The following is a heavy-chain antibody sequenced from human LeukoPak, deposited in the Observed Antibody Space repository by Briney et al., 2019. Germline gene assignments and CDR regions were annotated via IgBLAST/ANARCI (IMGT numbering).Heavy chain of an antibody. CDR3: AREYPPRYYYDSSGYLDY. J-gene: IGHJ4*02. D-gene: IGHD3-22*01. CDR1: GFTFSSYG. CDR2: IWYDGSNK. Sequence: GRSLRLSCAASGFTFSSYGMHWVRQAPGKGLEWVAVIWYDGSNKYYADSVKGRFTISRGNSKNTLYLQMNSLRAEDTAVYYCAREYPPRYYYDSSGYLDYWGQGTLVTVSS. V-gene: IGHV3-33*01.